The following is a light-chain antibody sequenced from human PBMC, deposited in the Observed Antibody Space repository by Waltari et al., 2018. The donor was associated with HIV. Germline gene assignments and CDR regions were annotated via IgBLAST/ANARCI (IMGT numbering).Light chain of an antibody. CDR2: SAS. CDR3: QQLDSYPRT. J-gene: IGKJ1*01. Sequence: DIQLTQSTSFLSASVGDRVTITCRANQNIRAYLAWYQQKPGKAPTLLIYSASTVQRGVPSRFSGSGSGAEFTLTISSLQPEDFATYYCQQLDSYPRTFGHGTKVEI. V-gene: IGKV1-9*01. CDR1: QNIRAY.